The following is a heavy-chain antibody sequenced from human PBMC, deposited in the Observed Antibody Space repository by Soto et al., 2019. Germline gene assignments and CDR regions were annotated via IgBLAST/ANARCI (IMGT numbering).Heavy chain of an antibody. V-gene: IGHV1-69*01. CDR1: GGTFSSFP. D-gene: IGHD6-19*01. J-gene: IGHJ4*02. Sequence: QVQLVQSRAEVKKPGSSVKVSCKASGGTFSSFPIAWVRQAPGQGLEWVGGIMPIFGTTKYAQNFRDRVTIYADESTSTAYMELSSLRFEDTAVYYCAMIEYSSGSDYGGQGTLVTVFS. CDR2: IMPIFGTT. CDR3: AMIEYSSGSDY.